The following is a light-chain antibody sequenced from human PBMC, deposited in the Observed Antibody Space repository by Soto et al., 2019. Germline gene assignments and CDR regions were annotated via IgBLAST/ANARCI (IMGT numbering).Light chain of an antibody. CDR1: QSINSA. V-gene: IGKV3-15*01. J-gene: IGKJ1*01. CDR3: QQYHYWWT. CDR2: GAS. Sequence: EIVMTQSPATLSVSPGERATLSCRASQSINSALAWYQQKPGQAPRLLIYGASTRATAIADRFSASGSGTEFTLTISSPQSEDFAVYYCQQYHYWWTFGQGTKVEIK.